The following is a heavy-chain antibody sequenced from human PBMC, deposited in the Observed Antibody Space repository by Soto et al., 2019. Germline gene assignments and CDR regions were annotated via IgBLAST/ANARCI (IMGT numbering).Heavy chain of an antibody. V-gene: IGHV1-18*04. J-gene: IGHJ6*02. Sequence: GSVKVSCKASGYTFTSYGISWVRQAPGQGLEWMGWISAYNGNTNYAQKLQGRVTMTTDTSTSTAYMELRSLRSDDTAVYYCAGGGEQQLVGHYYYYYGMDVWSQGTTVTVSS. CDR1: GYTFTSYG. CDR2: ISAYNGNT. CDR3: AGGGEQQLVGHYYYYYGMDV. D-gene: IGHD6-13*01.